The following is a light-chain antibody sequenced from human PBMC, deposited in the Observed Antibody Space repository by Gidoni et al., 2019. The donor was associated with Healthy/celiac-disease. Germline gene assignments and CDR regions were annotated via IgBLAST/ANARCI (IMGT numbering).Light chain of an antibody. CDR2: GKN. Sequence: SSELTQDPAVSVALGQTVRITCQGDSLRSYYASWYQQKQGQAPVLVIYGKNNRPSGIPDRFSGSSSGNTASLTITGAQAEDKADYYCNSRDSSGNHLVFGGGTKLTVL. J-gene: IGLJ2*01. CDR1: SLRSYY. V-gene: IGLV3-19*01. CDR3: NSRDSSGNHLV.